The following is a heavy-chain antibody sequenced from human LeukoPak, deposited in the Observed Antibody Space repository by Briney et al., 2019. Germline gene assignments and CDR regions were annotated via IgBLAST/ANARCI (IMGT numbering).Heavy chain of an antibody. J-gene: IGHJ3*02. D-gene: IGHD5-18*01. CDR2: IGTAGDT. Sequence: GGSLRLSCAASGFTFSSYDMHWVRQATGKGLEWVSAIGTAGDTYYPGSVKGRFTISRENAKNSLYLQMNSLRAGDTAVYYCARGIVDTALVTGAHGAFDIWGQGTMVTVSS. CDR3: ARGIVDTALVTGAHGAFDI. V-gene: IGHV3-13*01. CDR1: GFTFSSYD.